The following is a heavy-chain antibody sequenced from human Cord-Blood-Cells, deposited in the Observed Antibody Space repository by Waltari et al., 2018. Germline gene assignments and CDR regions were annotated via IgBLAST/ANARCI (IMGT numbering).Heavy chain of an antibody. CDR3: ARDRSYSKYFQH. Sequence: QVQLVQSGAEVKKPGASVKVSCKASGYTFTGYYMHWVRQAPGQGLEWMGWINPTSCGTNYAQKFQGRVTMTRDTSISTAYMELSRLRSDDTAVYYCARDRSYSKYFQHWGQGTLVTVSS. V-gene: IGHV1-2*02. CDR2: INPTSCGT. D-gene: IGHD4-4*01. J-gene: IGHJ1*01. CDR1: GYTFTGYY.